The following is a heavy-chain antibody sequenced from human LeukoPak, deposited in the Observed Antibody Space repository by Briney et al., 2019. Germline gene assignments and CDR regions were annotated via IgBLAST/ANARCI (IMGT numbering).Heavy chain of an antibody. D-gene: IGHD3-10*01. CDR1: GYTLTELS. V-gene: IGHV1-24*01. J-gene: IGHJ4*02. Sequence: GSVKVSCKVSGYTLTELSMHGVGQAHGKGIGWMGGFDPEDGETIYAQKFQGRVTLTEDTSTAPAYMELSSLRSEDTAVYYCATDVWFGESSFDYWGQGTLVTVSS. CDR3: ATDVWFGESSFDY. CDR2: FDPEDGET.